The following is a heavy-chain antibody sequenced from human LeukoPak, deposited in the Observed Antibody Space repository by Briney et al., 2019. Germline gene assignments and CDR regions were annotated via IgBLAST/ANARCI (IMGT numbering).Heavy chain of an antibody. J-gene: IGHJ6*02. D-gene: IGHD6-13*01. CDR2: IIPIFGTA. V-gene: IGHV1-69*13. CDR3: ARAKWSAADTTTYYYYGMDV. CDR1: GGTFSSSA. Sequence: GASVKVSCKASGGTFSSSAISWVRRAPGQGLEWMGGIIPIFGTANYAQKFQGRVTITADESTSTAYMELSSLRSEDTAVYYCARAKWSAADTTTYYYYGMDVWGQGTTVTVSS.